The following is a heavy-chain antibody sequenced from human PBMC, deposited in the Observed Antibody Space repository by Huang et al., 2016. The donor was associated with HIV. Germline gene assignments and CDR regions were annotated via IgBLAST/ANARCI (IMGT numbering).Heavy chain of an antibody. CDR2: IRSKAYGGTT. CDR1: RFTFGDYA. CDR3: ASAQYTSGWTGDYFDY. D-gene: IGHD6-19*01. J-gene: IGHJ4*02. V-gene: IGHV3-49*05. Sequence: EVQLVESGGGLVKPGRSLSLSCTGARFTFGDYAMNWFRQGAGKGLEWVGIIRSKAYGGTTDYAASVKGRFTISRDDSRGIAYLQMNSLKTEDTAVYYCASAQYTSGWTGDYFDYWGQGTLVTVSS.